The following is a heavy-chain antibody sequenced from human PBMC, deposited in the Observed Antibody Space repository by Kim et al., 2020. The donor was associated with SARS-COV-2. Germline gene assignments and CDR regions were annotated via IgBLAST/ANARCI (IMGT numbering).Heavy chain of an antibody. V-gene: IGHV3-30*18. CDR3: AKLGYCTNGVCSNDYYYG. D-gene: IGHD2-8*01. Sequence: GGSLRLSCAASGFTFSSYGMHWVRQAPGKGLEWVAVISYDGSNKYYADSVKGRFTISRDNSKNTLYLQMNSLRAEDTAVYYCAKLGYCTNGVCSNDYYYG. J-gene: IGHJ6*01. CDR1: GFTFSSYG. CDR2: ISYDGSNK.